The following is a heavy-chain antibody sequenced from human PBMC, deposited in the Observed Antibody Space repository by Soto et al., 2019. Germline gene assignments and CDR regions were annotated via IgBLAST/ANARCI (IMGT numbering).Heavy chain of an antibody. D-gene: IGHD6-19*01. CDR3: ARELRWLVYEFGY. Sequence: QVQLVESGGGVVQPGRSLRLSCAASGFTFSSYGMHWVRQAPGKGLEWVAVIWYDGSNKYYADSVKGRFTISRDNSKNTLYLQMNSLRAEDTAVYYCARELRWLVYEFGYWGQGTLVTVSS. J-gene: IGHJ4*02. V-gene: IGHV3-33*01. CDR1: GFTFSSYG. CDR2: IWYDGSNK.